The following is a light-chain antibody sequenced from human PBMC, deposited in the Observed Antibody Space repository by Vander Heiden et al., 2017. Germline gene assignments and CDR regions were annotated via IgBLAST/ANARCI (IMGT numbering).Light chain of an antibody. CDR3: QQLNSYPLT. CDR2: AAS. Sequence: DLQLTQSPSLLSASVGDRVTITCRASQGISTYLAWYQQKPGKAPKFLIYAASNLESGVPSRFSGSGSGTEFTLTVTSLQPEDFATYYCQQLNSYPLTFGGGTKVEIK. J-gene: IGKJ4*01. CDR1: QGISTY. V-gene: IGKV1-9*01.